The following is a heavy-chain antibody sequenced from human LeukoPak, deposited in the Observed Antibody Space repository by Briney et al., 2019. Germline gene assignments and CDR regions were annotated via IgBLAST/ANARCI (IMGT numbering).Heavy chain of an antibody. Sequence: SETLSLTCTVYGGSFTDYVWTWIRQSPGKGLEWIGEINDYTGDTNYNPSLNSRVSISLEKSKNQFSLELRSVTAADTAVYYCARGRIAKIVVVHSFSYGMDGWGQGTTVTVSS. CDR2: INDYTGDT. CDR1: GGSFTDYV. J-gene: IGHJ6*02. D-gene: IGHD3-22*01. CDR3: ARGRIAKIVVVHSFSYGMDG. V-gene: IGHV4-34*01.